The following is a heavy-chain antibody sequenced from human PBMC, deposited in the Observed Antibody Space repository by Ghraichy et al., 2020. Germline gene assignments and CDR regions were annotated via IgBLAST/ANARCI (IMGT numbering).Heavy chain of an antibody. J-gene: IGHJ5*02. D-gene: IGHD2-15*01. CDR1: GYTFTSYG. CDR2: ISAYNGNT. V-gene: IGHV1-18*01. Sequence: ASVKVSCKASGYTFTSYGISWVRQAPGQGLEWMGWISAYNGNTNYAQKVQGRVTMTTDTSTSTAYMELRSLRSDDTAVYYCARVRCSGGTCYWNWFDPWGQGTLVTVSS. CDR3: ARVRCSGGTCYWNWFDP.